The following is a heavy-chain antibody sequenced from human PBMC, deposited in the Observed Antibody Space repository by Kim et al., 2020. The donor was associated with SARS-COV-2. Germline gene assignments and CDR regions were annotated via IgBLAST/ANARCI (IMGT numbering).Heavy chain of an antibody. CDR3: AYGASWYDY. D-gene: IGHD6-13*01. J-gene: IGHJ4*02. CDR2: ISNSGGST. Sequence: GSLRLSCTTSGFTFSNYAMSWVRQAPGQGLEWVSAISNSGGSTYYADSVKGRFTISRDNSKNTLYLQMNSLRDEDTAVYYCAYGASWYDYWGQGTLVTV. V-gene: IGHV3-23*01. CDR1: GFTFSNYA.